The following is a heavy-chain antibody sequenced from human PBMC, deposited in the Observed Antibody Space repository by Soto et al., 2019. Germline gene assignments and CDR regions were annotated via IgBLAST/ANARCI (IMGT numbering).Heavy chain of an antibody. CDR3: ARVRWTVAGPGHFDY. Sequence: QVQLQESGPGLVKPSETLSLTCTVSGGSISSYYWSWIRQPPGKGLEWIGYIYYSGSTNYNPSLKGLVTISGDTSKNRFSLKLSSVTAADTAVYYCARVRWTVAGPGHFDYWGQGTLVTVSS. D-gene: IGHD6-19*01. J-gene: IGHJ4*02. V-gene: IGHV4-59*01. CDR2: IYYSGST. CDR1: GGSISSYY.